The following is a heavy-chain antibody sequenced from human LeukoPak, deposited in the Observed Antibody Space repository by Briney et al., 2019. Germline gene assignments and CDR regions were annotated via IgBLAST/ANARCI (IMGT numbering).Heavy chain of an antibody. CDR1: GFTFSSYA. CDR3: AKTEDYYDSSGYYYDPIGY. J-gene: IGHJ4*02. V-gene: IGHV3-23*01. Sequence: GGSLRLSCAASGFTFSSYAMSWVRQAPRKGLEWVSAISGSGGSTYYADSVKGRFTISRDNSKNTLYLQMNSLRAEDTAVYYCAKTEDYYDSSGYYYDPIGYWGQGTLVTVSS. CDR2: ISGSGGST. D-gene: IGHD3-22*01.